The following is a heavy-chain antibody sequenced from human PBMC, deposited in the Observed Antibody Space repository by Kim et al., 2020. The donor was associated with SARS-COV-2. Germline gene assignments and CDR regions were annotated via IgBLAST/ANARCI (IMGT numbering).Heavy chain of an antibody. V-gene: IGHV3-33*01. CDR3: ARDYSPRSSGCDY. CDR1: GFTFSSYG. D-gene: IGHD6-19*01. J-gene: IGHJ4*02. Sequence: GGSLRLSCAASGFTFSSYGMHWVRQAPGKGLEWVAVIWYDGSNKYYADSVKGRFTISRDNSKNTLYLQMNSLRAEDTAVYYCARDYSPRSSGCDYWGQGTLVTVSS. CDR2: IWYDGSNK.